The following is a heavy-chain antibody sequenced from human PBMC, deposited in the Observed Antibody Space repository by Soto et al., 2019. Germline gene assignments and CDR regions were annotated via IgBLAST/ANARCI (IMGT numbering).Heavy chain of an antibody. D-gene: IGHD6-13*01. J-gene: IGHJ6*02. CDR2: INAGNGDT. V-gene: IGHV1-3*01. CDR1: GYTFTRYA. Sequence: ASVKVSCKASGYTFTRYAMHWVRQAPGQRLEWMGWINAGNGDTKYSQKFQGRVTITRDTSASTAYMELSSLRSEDTAVYYCARDIKQQLTTYYHFYGMDVWGQGTTVTVSS. CDR3: ARDIKQQLTTYYHFYGMDV.